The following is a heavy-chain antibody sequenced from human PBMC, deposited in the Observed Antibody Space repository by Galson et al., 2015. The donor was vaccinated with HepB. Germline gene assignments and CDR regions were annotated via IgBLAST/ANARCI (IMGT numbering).Heavy chain of an antibody. CDR2: ISSSSSYI. V-gene: IGHV3-21*01. Sequence: SLRLSCAASGFTFSSYSMNWVRQAPGKGLEWVSSISSSSSYIYDADSVKGRFTISRDNAKNSLYLQMNSLRAEDTAVYYCARDATVVKGAFDYWGQGTLVTVSS. D-gene: IGHD4-23*01. CDR3: ARDATVVKGAFDY. CDR1: GFTFSSYS. J-gene: IGHJ4*02.